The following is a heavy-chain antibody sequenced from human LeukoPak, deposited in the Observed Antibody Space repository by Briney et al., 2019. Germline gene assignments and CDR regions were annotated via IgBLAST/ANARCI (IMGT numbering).Heavy chain of an antibody. Sequence: GGSLRLSCAASGFTASSASIIWVRQAPGKGLECVSYIRGDTSTEYAEYVRGRFTISRDDAKNTVYLQMNSLRVEDTSVYYCARRRGGYGDGDFDYWGQGTLVTVSS. CDR3: ARRRGGYGDGDFDY. D-gene: IGHD4-17*01. CDR1: GFTASSAS. J-gene: IGHJ4*02. V-gene: IGHV3-66*04. CDR2: IRGDTST.